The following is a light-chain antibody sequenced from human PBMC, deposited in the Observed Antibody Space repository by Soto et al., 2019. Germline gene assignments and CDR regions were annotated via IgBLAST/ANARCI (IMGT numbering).Light chain of an antibody. CDR1: SSDVAGYNY. Sequence: QSVLTQPASVSGSPGQSITITCTGTSSDVAGYNYVSWYQQHPGKAPKVLISDVSNRPSGISNRFSGSKSGNTASLTISGLQAEDEADYYCSSYTSIDTWVFGTGTKVTVL. CDR3: SSYTSIDTWV. V-gene: IGLV2-14*03. J-gene: IGLJ1*01. CDR2: DVS.